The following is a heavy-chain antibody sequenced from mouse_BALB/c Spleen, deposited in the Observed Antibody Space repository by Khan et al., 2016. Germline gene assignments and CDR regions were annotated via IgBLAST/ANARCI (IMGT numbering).Heavy chain of an antibody. CDR1: GDSITSGY. CDR3: VSYLLNYFDY. V-gene: IGHV3-8*02. Sequence: EVQLQESGPSLVKPSQTLSLTCPLTGDSITSGYWNWIRKFPGNKLEYMGYINYSGSTYYNPSLKSRISTTRHTSKNQYYLQLNSVTSEDTATYYCVSYLLNYFDYWGQGTTLTVSS. J-gene: IGHJ2*01. CDR2: INYSGST. D-gene: IGHD2-1*01.